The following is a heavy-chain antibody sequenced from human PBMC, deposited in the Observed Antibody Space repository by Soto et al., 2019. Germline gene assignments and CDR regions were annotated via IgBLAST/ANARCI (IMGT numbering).Heavy chain of an antibody. CDR2: IIPILGIA. J-gene: IGHJ1*01. D-gene: IGHD2-2*01. V-gene: IGHV1-69*02. CDR3: ARGDSTGAIESFQH. Sequence: QVQLVQSGAEVKKPGSSVKVSCKASGGTFSSYTISWVRQAPGQGLEWMGRIIPILGIANYAQKFQGRVTITADKSTSTAYMELISLRSEDTAVYYCARGDSTGAIESFQHWGQGTLVTVSS. CDR1: GGTFSSYT.